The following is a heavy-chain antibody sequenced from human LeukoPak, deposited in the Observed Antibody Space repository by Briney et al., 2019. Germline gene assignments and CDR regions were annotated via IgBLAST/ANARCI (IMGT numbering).Heavy chain of an antibody. CDR1: GFTFSSHA. V-gene: IGHV3-30*18. Sequence: PGGSLRLSCAASGFTFSSHAMSWVRQAPGKGLEWVASISYDGSNEYYGDSVKGRFSVSRDNSKNTLYLHMNSLRAEDTAVYYCAKEREMATRYYFDYWGQGTLVTVSS. D-gene: IGHD5-24*01. J-gene: IGHJ4*02. CDR3: AKEREMATRYYFDY. CDR2: ISYDGSNE.